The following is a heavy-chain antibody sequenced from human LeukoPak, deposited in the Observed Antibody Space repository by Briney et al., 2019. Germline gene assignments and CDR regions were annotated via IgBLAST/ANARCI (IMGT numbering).Heavy chain of an antibody. CDR1: GYTFTRYA. CDR3: AIDQPVAGVSNFDS. V-gene: IGHV7-4-1*02. CDR2: INPNTGNP. J-gene: IGHJ4*02. D-gene: IGHD6-19*01. Sequence: ASVKVSCKASGYTFTRYAMNWLRQAPGQGLEWMGWINPNTGNPMYAQAFTGQFVFSLDTSVSTAYLQISSLNTEDTAVYYCAIDQPVAGVSNFDSWGQGTLVTVSS.